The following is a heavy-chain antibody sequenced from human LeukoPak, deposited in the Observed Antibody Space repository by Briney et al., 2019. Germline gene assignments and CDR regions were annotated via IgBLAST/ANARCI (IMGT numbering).Heavy chain of an antibody. CDR2: ISHDGFI. D-gene: IGHD5-24*01. Sequence: PGGSLRLSCETAGFTFSSYVMHWVRRTPGKGLVWVSRISHDGFISYADSVKGRFTISRDNVKNTLILQMNSLRAEDTAVYYCARDWVYKIDYWGRGTLVTVSS. CDR1: GFTFSSYV. J-gene: IGHJ4*02. V-gene: IGHV3-74*01. CDR3: ARDWVYKIDY.